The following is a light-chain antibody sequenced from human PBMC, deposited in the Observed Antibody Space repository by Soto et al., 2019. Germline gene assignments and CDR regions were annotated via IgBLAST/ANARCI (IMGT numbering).Light chain of an antibody. CDR3: QQRSNWPV. CDR1: QSVRSN. V-gene: IGKV3-11*01. CDR2: DAS. J-gene: IGKJ5*01. Sequence: EIVLTQSPGTLSLSPGERATLSCRASQSVRSNLAWYQQKPGQAPRLLIYDASNRATGIPARFSGSGSGTDFTLTISSLEPGDFAVYYCQQRSNWPVFGQGTRLE.